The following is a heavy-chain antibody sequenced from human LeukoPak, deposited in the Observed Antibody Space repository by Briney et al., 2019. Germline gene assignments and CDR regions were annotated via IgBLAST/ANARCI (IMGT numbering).Heavy chain of an antibody. D-gene: IGHD4-17*01. Sequence: EGSLRLSCAASGFTFSSYAMHWVRQAPGKGLEWVAVISYDGSNKYYADSVQGRFTISRDNAENSLFLQMNSLRAEDTAVYYCARNRNDYGDYVYDSWGQGTLVTVSS. J-gene: IGHJ4*02. CDR2: ISYDGSNK. CDR1: GFTFSSYA. V-gene: IGHV3-30*04. CDR3: ARNRNDYGDYVYDS.